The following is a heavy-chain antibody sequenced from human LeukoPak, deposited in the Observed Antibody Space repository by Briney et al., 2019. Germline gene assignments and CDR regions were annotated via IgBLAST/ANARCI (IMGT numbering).Heavy chain of an antibody. V-gene: IGHV7-4-1*02. CDR3: ARSFVVVPGAIDWFDP. D-gene: IGHD2-2*02. Sequence: GASVKVSCKASGYTFTGYYMHWVRQAPGQGLEWMGWINTNTGNPVYAQGFTGRFVFSLDTLVRTAYLQINSLKAEDTAVYYCARSFVVVPGAIDWFDPWGQGTLVTVSS. CDR2: INTNTGNP. J-gene: IGHJ5*02. CDR1: GYTFTGYY.